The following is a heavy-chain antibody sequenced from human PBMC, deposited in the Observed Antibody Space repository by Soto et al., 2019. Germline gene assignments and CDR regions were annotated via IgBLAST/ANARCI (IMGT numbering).Heavy chain of an antibody. V-gene: IGHV3-30*18. J-gene: IGHJ6*02. D-gene: IGHD2-8*01. CDR1: GFAFSRYG. CDR3: AKDMYPQYYYYGMDV. Sequence: GGSIRLACAASGFAFSRYGRRWVRQAPGKRLEWVSVISSCGRNKFYADSVKGRFSISRDNAKNTLYLQMNSLRAEDTAVYYCAKDMYPQYYYYGMDVWGQGTTVTVSS. CDR2: ISSCGRNK.